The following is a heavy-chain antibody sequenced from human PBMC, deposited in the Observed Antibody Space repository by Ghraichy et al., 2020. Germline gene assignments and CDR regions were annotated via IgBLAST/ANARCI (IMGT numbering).Heavy chain of an antibody. CDR1: GFTFSSYG. CDR3: AKDVGFGVGATRGFLY. Sequence: GGSLRLSCAASGFTFSSYGMHWVRQAPGKGLEWVAVISYDGSNKYYADSVKGRFTISRDNSKDTLYLQMNSLRAEDTAVYYCAKDVGFGVGATRGFLYWGQGTLVTVSS. CDR2: ISYDGSNK. J-gene: IGHJ4*02. D-gene: IGHD1-26*01. V-gene: IGHV3-30*18.